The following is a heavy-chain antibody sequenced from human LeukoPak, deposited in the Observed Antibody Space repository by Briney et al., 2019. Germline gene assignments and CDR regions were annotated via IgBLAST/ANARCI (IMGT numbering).Heavy chain of an antibody. J-gene: IGHJ4*02. CDR2: ISGSGGGT. CDR3: AKERWTTTAFDY. D-gene: IGHD4-23*01. CDR1: GFTFSSYS. V-gene: IGHV3-23*01. Sequence: GGSLRLSCAASGFTFSSYSMSWVRQAPGKGPEWVSAISGSGGGTYYADSVKGRFTISRDNSKSSLYLEMNRLRAEDTAVYYCAKERWTTTAFDYWGQGTLVTVSS.